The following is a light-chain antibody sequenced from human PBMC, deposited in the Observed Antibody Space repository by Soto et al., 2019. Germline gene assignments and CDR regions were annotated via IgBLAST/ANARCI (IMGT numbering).Light chain of an antibody. V-gene: IGKV3-20*01. CDR3: QHYDGSPRT. CDR2: GVF. J-gene: IGKJ2*01. CDR1: QSVRSNY. Sequence: ETVLTQSQGTVSLYPGDRATLSCTTSQSVRSNYLAWYQQKPGQAPRLVVYGVFNRATGIPDRFSGSESRTDFTLTISGLEPEDSAVYYCQHYDGSPRTFGQGTKLEI.